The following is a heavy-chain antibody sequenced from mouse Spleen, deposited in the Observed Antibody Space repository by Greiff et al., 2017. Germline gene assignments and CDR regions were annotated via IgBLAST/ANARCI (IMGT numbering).Heavy chain of an antibody. CDR1: GYTFTSYW. CDR3: AIITTDYYAMDY. CDR2: IDPSDSET. V-gene: IGHV1-52*01. Sequence: QVQLQQPGAELVRPGSSVKLSCKASGYTFTSYWMHWVKQRPIQGLEWIGNIDPSDSETHYNQKFKDKATLTVDKSSSTAYMQLSSLTSEDSAVYYCAIITTDYYAMDYWGQGTSVTVSS. D-gene: IGHD1-2*01. J-gene: IGHJ4*01.